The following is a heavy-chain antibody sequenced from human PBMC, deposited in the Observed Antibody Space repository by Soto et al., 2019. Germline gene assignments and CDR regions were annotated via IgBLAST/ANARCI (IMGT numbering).Heavy chain of an antibody. J-gene: IGHJ5*02. CDR3: ARELLAGSLDS. V-gene: IGHV1-2*05. CDR2: LTPGNGDT. D-gene: IGHD2-2*03. Sequence: WRRKAQGQGLEWMGGLTPGNGDTNYAQPFQGRVTLTRDTSIDTAYMDLSGLKSDDTVVYYCARELLAGSLDSWGPGTRVTV.